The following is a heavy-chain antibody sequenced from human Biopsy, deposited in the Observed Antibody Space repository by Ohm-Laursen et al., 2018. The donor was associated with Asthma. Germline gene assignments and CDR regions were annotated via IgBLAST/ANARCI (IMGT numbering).Heavy chain of an antibody. V-gene: IGHV3-30*05. CDR1: GLTFRNYG. Sequence: SLRLSCAASGLTFRNYGMHWVRQTPGKGLEWLSSISYDGHNQHYADSVKGRFAISRDNSKNTVSLEMNSLRRDDTAVYFCARATVAAAGNDWGQGTLVTVSS. CDR2: ISYDGHNQ. D-gene: IGHD6-13*01. CDR3: ARATVAAAGND. J-gene: IGHJ4*02.